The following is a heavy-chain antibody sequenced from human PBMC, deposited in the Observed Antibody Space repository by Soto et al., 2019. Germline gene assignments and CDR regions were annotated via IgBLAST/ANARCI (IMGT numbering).Heavy chain of an antibody. CDR2: INPNSGGT. J-gene: IGHJ6*01. D-gene: IGHD3-16*01. Sequence: ASVKVSCKASGYTFTGYYMHWVRQAPGQGLEWMGWINPNSGGTNYAQKFQGWVTMTRDTSISTAYMELSRLRSDDTAVYYCARDQRVITSPYYYYGRAVRGQGNTVXVS. CDR1: GYTFTGYY. CDR3: ARDQRVITSPYYYYGRAV. V-gene: IGHV1-2*04.